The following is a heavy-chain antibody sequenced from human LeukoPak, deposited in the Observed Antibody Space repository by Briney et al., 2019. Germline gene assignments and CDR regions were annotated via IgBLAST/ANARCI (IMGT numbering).Heavy chain of an antibody. V-gene: IGHV4-34*01. CDR2: INHSGST. CDR3: ARGFWNGDLDY. D-gene: IGHD1-1*01. Sequence: SETLSLTCAVYGGSFSGYYWSWIRQPPGKGLEWIGEINHSGSTNYNPSLKSRVTISVDTSKNQFSLKLSSVTAADTAVYYCARGFWNGDLDYWGQGTLVTVS. J-gene: IGHJ4*02. CDR1: GGSFSGYY.